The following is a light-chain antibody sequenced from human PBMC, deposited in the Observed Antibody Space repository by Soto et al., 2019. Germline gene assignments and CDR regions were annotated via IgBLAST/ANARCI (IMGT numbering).Light chain of an antibody. J-gene: IGKJ1*01. Sequence: DVVMTQSPASLAVSLGERATINCRSSQSVLFRSNNKNYLAWYHPKAGQPPKLLISWASTQESWVPDRFSVSGTETDFTLTISIMQAEYGAVYYCQQYDDTLRTFGQVTKVEIK. CDR3: QQYDDTLRT. V-gene: IGKV4-1*01. CDR1: QSVLFRSNNKNY. CDR2: WAS.